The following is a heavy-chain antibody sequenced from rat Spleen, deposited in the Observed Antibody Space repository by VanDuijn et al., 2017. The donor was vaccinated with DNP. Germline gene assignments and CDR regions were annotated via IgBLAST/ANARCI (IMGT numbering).Heavy chain of an antibody. CDR1: GFTFSDYN. V-gene: IGHV5-7*01. Sequence: EVRLVESGGGLVQPGRSLKLSCAASGFTFSDYNMAWVRQAPKKGLEWVATISYEGSSTYYRDSVKGRFTISRDNSQSSLYLQMNSLKSEDTATYYCARVGDYHDGGDGDVLDVWGQGTSVTVSS. CDR3: ARVGDYHDGGDGDVLDV. D-gene: IGHD1-12*02. J-gene: IGHJ4*01. CDR2: ISYEGSST.